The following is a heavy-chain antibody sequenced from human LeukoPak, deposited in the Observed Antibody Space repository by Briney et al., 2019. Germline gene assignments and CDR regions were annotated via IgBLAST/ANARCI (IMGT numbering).Heavy chain of an antibody. V-gene: IGHV1-69*13. CDR2: IIPIFGTA. D-gene: IGHD6-19*01. J-gene: IGHJ4*02. CDR1: VGTFSSYA. CDR3: ASPHSSSGWGSLGY. Sequence: ASVKVSCKASVGTFSSYAISWVRQAPGQGLEWMGGIIPIFGTANYAQKFQGRVTITADESTSTAYMELSSLRSEDTAVYYCASPHSSSGWGSLGYWGQGTLVTVSS.